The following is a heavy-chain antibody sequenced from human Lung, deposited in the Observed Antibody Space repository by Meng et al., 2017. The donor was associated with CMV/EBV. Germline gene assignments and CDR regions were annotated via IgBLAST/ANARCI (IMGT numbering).Heavy chain of an antibody. CDR1: GGXLSGSY. V-gene: IGHV4-34*01. CDR2: INHSGST. Sequence: SXTXSLXCAVYGGXLSGSYWGWIRQTPEKGLEWMGEINHSGSTTYNPSLKSRVTISIDTSKNQFSLKLSSVTAADTAVYYCAGAVNDDFWSEYYRSDRIDYWXQGTXVTVSS. J-gene: IGHJ4*01. CDR3: AGAVNDDFWSEYYRSDRIDY. D-gene: IGHD3-3*01.